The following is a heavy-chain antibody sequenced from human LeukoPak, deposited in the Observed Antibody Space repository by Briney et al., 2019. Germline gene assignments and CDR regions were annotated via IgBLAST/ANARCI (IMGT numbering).Heavy chain of an antibody. V-gene: IGHV3-23*01. J-gene: IGHJ4*02. CDR3: AKDGPYYYDSSGYSDY. Sequence: GGSLRLSCAASGFTFSSYAMSWVRQATGKGLEWVSAISGSGGSTYYADSEKGRFTISRDNSKNTLYLQMNSLRAEDTAVYYCAKDGPYYYDSSGYSDYWGQGTLVTVSS. CDR1: GFTFSSYA. D-gene: IGHD3-22*01. CDR2: ISGSGGST.